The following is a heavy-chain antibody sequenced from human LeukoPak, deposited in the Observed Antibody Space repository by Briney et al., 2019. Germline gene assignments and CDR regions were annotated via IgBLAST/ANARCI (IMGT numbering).Heavy chain of an antibody. V-gene: IGHV3-23*01. D-gene: IGHD3-22*01. CDR1: GFTFSSYA. J-gene: IGHJ4*02. Sequence: GGSLRLSCAASGFTFSSYAMSWVRQAPGKGLEWVSAISGSGGSTYYADSAKGRFTISRDNSKNTLYLQMNSLRAEDTAVYYCARRDRSFYYFDYWGQGTLVTVSS. CDR2: ISGSGGST. CDR3: ARRDRSFYYFDY.